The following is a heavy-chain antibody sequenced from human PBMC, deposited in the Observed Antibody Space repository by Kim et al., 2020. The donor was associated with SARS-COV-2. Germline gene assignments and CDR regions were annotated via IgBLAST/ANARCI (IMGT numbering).Heavy chain of an antibody. V-gene: IGHV7-4-1*02. CDR1: GYTFSTFA. Sequence: ASVKVSCKASGYTFSTFAINWVRQAPGQGPEWMGWMNTNTGNPTYVQGFTGRFVFSLDTSVRTTYLQISSLKAGDSAVYYCARSRYSYGLTREFDYWGQG. D-gene: IGHD5-18*01. CDR2: MNTNTGNP. J-gene: IGHJ4*02. CDR3: ARSRYSYGLTREFDY.